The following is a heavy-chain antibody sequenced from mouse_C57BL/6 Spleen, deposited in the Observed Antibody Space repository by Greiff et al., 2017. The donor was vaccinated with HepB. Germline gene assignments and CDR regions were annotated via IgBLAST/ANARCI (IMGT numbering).Heavy chain of an antibody. CDR3: VYYGSSSSFAY. V-gene: IGHV1-69*01. CDR2: IDPSDSYT. Sequence: QVQLQQPGAELVMPGASVKLSCKASGYTFTSYWMHWVKQRPGQGLEWIGEIDPSDSYTNYNQKFKGKSTLTVDKSSSTAYVQLSSLTSEDSAVYYCVYYGSSSSFAYWGQGTLVTVSA. D-gene: IGHD1-1*01. J-gene: IGHJ3*01. CDR1: GYTFTSYW.